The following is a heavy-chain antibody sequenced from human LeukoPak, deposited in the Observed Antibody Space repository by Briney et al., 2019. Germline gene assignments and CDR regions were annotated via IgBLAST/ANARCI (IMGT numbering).Heavy chain of an antibody. V-gene: IGHV1-46*01. D-gene: IGHD1-26*01. CDR2: INPSGGST. CDR3: ARESSGSYFDY. J-gene: IGHJ4*02. Sequence: ASVKVSCKASGYTFTSYYMHWVRQAPGQGLEWMGIINPSGGSTSYAQKFQGRVTMTRDMSTSTVYMELSSLRSEDTAVYHCARESSGSYFDYWGQGTLVTVSS. CDR1: GYTFTSYY.